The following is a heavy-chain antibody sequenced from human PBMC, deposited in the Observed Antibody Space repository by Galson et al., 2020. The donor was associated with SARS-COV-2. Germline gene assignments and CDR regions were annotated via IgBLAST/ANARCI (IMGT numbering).Heavy chain of an antibody. V-gene: IGHV3-33*01. CDR3: ARDLVGATYFDY. Sequence: GGSLRLSCAASGFTFSSYGMHWVRQAPGKGLEWVAVIWYDGSNKYYADSGKGRFTISRDNSKNTLYLQMNSLRAEETAVYYCARDLVGATYFDYWGQGTLVTVSS. CDR1: GFTFSSYG. D-gene: IGHD1-26*01. J-gene: IGHJ4*02. CDR2: IWYDGSNK.